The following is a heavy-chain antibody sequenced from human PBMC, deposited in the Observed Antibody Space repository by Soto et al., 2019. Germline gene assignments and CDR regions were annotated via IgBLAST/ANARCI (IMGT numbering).Heavy chain of an antibody. Sequence: SETLSLTCAVYGGSFSGYYWSWIRQPPGKGLEWIGEINHSGSTNYNPSLKSRVTISVDTSKNQFSLKLGSVTAADTAVYYCARASSYSYGAFGYWGQGTLVTVSS. V-gene: IGHV4-34*01. CDR2: INHSGST. J-gene: IGHJ4*02. CDR3: ARASSYSYGAFGY. D-gene: IGHD5-18*01. CDR1: GGSFSGYY.